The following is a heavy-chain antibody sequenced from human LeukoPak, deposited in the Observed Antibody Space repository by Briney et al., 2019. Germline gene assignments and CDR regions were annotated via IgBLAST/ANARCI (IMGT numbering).Heavy chain of an antibody. CDR3: ARRGVGPPDAFDI. D-gene: IGHD1-26*01. V-gene: IGHV5-51*01. CDR2: MYPGDSDT. Sequence: GASLKISSKGSGSRFTNYWIGWVRPMPGKGLEWMGVMYPGDSDTIYSPSFQGQVTISADKSISTAYLQWSSLRASDTAIYYCARRGVGPPDAFDIWGQGTMVTVSS. CDR1: GSRFTNYW. J-gene: IGHJ3*02.